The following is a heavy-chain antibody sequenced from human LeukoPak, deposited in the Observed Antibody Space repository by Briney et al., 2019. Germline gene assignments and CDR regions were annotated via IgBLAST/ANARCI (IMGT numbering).Heavy chain of an antibody. Sequence: SETLSLTCAVYGGSFSGYYWSWIRQPPGQGLEWIGEINHSGSTNYNPSLKSRVTISVDTSKNQFSLKLSSVTAADTAVYYCARGRRFAARNRDGEKCWFDPWGQGTLVTVSS. CDR1: GGSFSGYY. CDR3: ARGRRFAARNRDGEKCWFDP. CDR2: INHSGST. D-gene: IGHD4-17*01. V-gene: IGHV4-34*01. J-gene: IGHJ5*02.